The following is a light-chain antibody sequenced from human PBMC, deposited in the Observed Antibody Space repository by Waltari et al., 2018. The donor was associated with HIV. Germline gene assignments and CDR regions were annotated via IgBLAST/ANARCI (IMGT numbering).Light chain of an antibody. V-gene: IGKV1-39*01. CDR2: AAS. CDR3: QQSYSTPWT. Sequence: DIQMTQSPSSLSASVGDRVTITCRASQSIRSYLNWYQQKPGKPPKLLIYAASSLQSGVPLRFSGSGSGTDLTLPIIRLQTEDFASYYCQQSYSTPWTFGKGTNVEI. CDR1: QSIRSY. J-gene: IGKJ1*01.